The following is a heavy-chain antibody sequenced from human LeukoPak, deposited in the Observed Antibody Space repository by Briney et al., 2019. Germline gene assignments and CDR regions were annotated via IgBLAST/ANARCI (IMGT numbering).Heavy chain of an antibody. D-gene: IGHD1-26*01. J-gene: IGHJ5*02. CDR1: GGSISSSSYY. Sequence: SETLSLTCTVSGGSISSSSYYWGWIRQPPGKGLEWIGSIYYSGSTYYNPSLKSRVTISVDTSKNQFSLKLSSVTAADTAVYYCARDLGQSEWELLGWFDPWGQGTLVTVSS. V-gene: IGHV4-39*07. CDR3: ARDLGQSEWELLGWFDP. CDR2: IYYSGST.